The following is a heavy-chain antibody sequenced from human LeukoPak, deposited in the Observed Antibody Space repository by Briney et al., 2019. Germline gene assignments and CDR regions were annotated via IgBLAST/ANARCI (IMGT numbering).Heavy chain of an antibody. CDR1: GGSISIYY. D-gene: IGHD6-13*01. V-gene: IGHV4-4*07. CDR2: IYTSGNT. CDR3: TRTDSSSWSTFDY. J-gene: IGHJ4*02. Sequence: SETLSLTCTVSGGSISIYYWNWIRQPAGEGLEWIGRIYTSGNTNYKSYLKSRVTMSGDTSKNQFSLKLRSVTAADTAVYYCTRTDSSSWSTFDYWGQGALVTVSS.